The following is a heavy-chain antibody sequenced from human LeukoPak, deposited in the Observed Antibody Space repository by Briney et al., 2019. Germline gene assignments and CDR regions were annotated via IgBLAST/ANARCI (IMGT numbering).Heavy chain of an antibody. CDR3: ARRAGAWPIGCFDI. CDR2: IYTNGTT. Sequence: GGSLRLSCAASEFLVSSDYMIWVRQAPGKGLEWVSVIYTNGTTYYADSVKGRFTISRDNSKSPLYLQMNSLRAEDTAVYYCARRAGAWPIGCFDIWGQGTMVTVSS. CDR1: EFLVSSDY. V-gene: IGHV3-66*01. J-gene: IGHJ3*02. D-gene: IGHD3-10*01.